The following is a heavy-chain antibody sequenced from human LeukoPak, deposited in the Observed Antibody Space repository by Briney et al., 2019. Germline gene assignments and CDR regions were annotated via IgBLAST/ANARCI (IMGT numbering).Heavy chain of an antibody. J-gene: IGHJ4*02. D-gene: IGHD5-18*01. CDR1: GFTFSSYE. CDR2: ISSSGSTI. CDR3: ARTPRRQYSYGEYYFDY. Sequence: RGSLRLSCAASGFTFSSYEMNWVRQAPGKGLEWVSYISSSGSTIYYADSVKGRFTISRDNAKNSLYLQMNSLRAEDTAVYYCARTPRRQYSYGEYYFDYWGQGTLVTVSS. V-gene: IGHV3-48*03.